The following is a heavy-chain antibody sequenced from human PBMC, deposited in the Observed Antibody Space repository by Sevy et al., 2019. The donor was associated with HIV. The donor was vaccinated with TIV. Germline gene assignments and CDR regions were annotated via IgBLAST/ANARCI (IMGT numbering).Heavy chain of an antibody. CDR1: GYTFNNYY. Sequence: ASVKVSCKASGYTFNNYYIHYVRQAPGQGLEWMGIINPTSGSTTYAQKFQGRLAMTRDTFTSTVYMELSGLRSEDTAVYYCARDDVVIPALGYWGQGTLVTVSS. CDR3: ARDDVVIPALGY. D-gene: IGHD2-2*01. J-gene: IGHJ4*02. V-gene: IGHV1-46*02. CDR2: INPTSGST.